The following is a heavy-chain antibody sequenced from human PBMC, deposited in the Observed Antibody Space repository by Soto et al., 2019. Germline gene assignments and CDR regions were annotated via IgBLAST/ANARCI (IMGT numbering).Heavy chain of an antibody. Sequence: SQTLSLTCAISGDSVSSNSASWTWIRQSPSRGLEWLGRTYYRSKWYNDYAVSVKSRITINPDTSRNQFSLHLNSVTPDDTAVYYCARGEWLPRLQNCGQGTLVTVSS. CDR2: TYYRSKWYN. V-gene: IGHV6-1*01. J-gene: IGHJ4*02. D-gene: IGHD5-12*01. CDR3: ARGEWLPRLQN. CDR1: GDSVSSNSAS.